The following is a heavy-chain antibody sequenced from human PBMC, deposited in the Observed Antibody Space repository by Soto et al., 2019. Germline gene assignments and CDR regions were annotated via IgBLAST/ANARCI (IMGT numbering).Heavy chain of an antibody. CDR1: GLNFSGSA. CDR2: IRSRPHNYVT. J-gene: IGHJ4*02. CDR3: TTERDY. Sequence: EVQLVESGGGLVQIGGSLRLSCATSGLNFSGSAMHWARQASGKGLEWVGRIRSRPHNYVTTYAASVEGRFTISRDDSKNTVYLQMNGLKTEDTAVYYCTTERDYWGRGTLVTVSS. V-gene: IGHV3-73*02.